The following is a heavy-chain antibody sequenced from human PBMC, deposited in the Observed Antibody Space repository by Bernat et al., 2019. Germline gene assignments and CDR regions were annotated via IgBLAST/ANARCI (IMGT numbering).Heavy chain of an antibody. Sequence: QLQLQESGPGLVKPSETLSLTCTVSGGSISTGSYYWGWIRQPPGKGLEWIGSIYYSGSTYYNPSLKSRVTISVDTSKNQFSLKLSSVTDADTAVYYCARGYDSSGGSSALDYWGQGTLVTVSS. CDR1: GGSISTGSYY. CDR2: IYYSGST. V-gene: IGHV4-39*07. D-gene: IGHD2-15*01. CDR3: ARGYDSSGGSSALDY. J-gene: IGHJ4*02.